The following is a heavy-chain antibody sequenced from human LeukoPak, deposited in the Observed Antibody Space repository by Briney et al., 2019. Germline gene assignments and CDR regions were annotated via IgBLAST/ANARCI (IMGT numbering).Heavy chain of an antibody. CDR1: GYTFSGDY. J-gene: IGHJ4*02. Sequence: ASVKVSCKASGYTFSGDYMHWVRQAPGQGLEWMGGIIPIFGTANYAQKFQGRVTITADESTSTAYMELSSLRSEDTAVYYCARGKYSSNWPFDYWGQGTLVTVSS. CDR2: IIPIFGTA. D-gene: IGHD6-13*01. V-gene: IGHV1-69*13. CDR3: ARGKYSSNWPFDY.